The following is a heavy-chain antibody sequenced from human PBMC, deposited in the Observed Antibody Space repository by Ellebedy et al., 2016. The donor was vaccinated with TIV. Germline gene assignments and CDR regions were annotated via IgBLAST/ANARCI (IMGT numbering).Heavy chain of an antibody. CDR1: GYTFTSYY. V-gene: IGHV1-46*01. Sequence: ASVKVSXXASGYTFTSYYMHWVRQAPGQGLEWMGIINPSGGSTSYTQKFQGRVTMTEDTSTDTAYMELSSLRSEDTAVYYCATVRWVWSSSVIYYFDYWGQGTLVTVSA. J-gene: IGHJ4*02. CDR3: ATVRWVWSSSVIYYFDY. D-gene: IGHD6-13*01. CDR2: INPSGGST.